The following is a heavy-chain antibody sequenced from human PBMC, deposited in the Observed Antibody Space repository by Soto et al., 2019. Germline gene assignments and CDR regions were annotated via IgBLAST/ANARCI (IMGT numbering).Heavy chain of an antibody. V-gene: IGHV3-48*01. Sequence: GGSLRLSCAASGSTFRNYNMNWVRQAPGKGLEWVSHISIGGTTIDYADSVKGRFTISRDNSKSTLYLQMNSLRAEDTALYYCAKGRSYYYYYGVDVWGQGTTVTVSS. CDR3: AKGRSYYYYYGVDV. CDR2: ISIGGTTI. CDR1: GSTFRNYN. J-gene: IGHJ6*02.